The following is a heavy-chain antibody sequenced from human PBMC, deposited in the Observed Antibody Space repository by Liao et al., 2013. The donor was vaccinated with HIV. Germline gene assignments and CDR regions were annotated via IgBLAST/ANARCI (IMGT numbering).Heavy chain of an antibody. D-gene: IGHD3-3*01. J-gene: IGHJ4*02. CDR1: GGSISSSNNY. Sequence: QLQLQEPGPGLVKPSETLSLTCTVSGGSISSSNNYWGWIRQPPGKGLEWIGSIYGSGSSDYNISLKSRVTMSVDTSKNQFSLKLSSVTAADTAVYYCARGTIFGPDYWGQGTLVTVSS. CDR2: IYGSGSS. CDR3: ARGTIFGPDY. V-gene: IGHV4-39*07.